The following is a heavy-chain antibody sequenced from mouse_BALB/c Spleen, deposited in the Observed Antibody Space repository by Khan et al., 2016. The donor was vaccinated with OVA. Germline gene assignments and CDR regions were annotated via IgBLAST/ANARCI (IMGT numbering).Heavy chain of an antibody. CDR1: GYTFTSYV. CDR2: IYPFNDDT. V-gene: IGHV1S136*01. CDR3: DPVGTYYVSFAY. J-gene: IGHJ3*01. Sequence: EVQLQESGPELVKPGASVKMSCKASGYTFTSYVMHWVKQKPGLGLEWIGYIYPFNDDTKYNEKFKGKATLTTDKSSSTAYMELTSLTSEDSAVYYCDPVGTYYVSFAYWGQGTLVTVSA. D-gene: IGHD1-1*01.